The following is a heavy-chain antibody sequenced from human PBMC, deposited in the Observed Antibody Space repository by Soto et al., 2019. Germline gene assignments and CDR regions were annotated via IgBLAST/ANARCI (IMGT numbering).Heavy chain of an antibody. CDR3: ARIAAAWGYYYYMDV. D-gene: IGHD6-13*01. CDR1: GGSISSYY. Sequence: SETLSLTCTVSGGSISSYYWSWIRQPPGKGLEWIGYIYYSGSTNYNPSLKSRVTISVDTSKNQFSLKLSSVTAADTAVYYCARIAAAWGYYYYMDVWGKGTTVTVSS. J-gene: IGHJ6*03. CDR2: IYYSGST. V-gene: IGHV4-59*08.